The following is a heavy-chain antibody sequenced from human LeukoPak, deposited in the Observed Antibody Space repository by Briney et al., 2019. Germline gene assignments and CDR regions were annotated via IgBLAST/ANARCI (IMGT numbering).Heavy chain of an antibody. Sequence: PGGSLKLPCVVSGFTFDSYSMNWVRQAPGKGLEWISYISNSGSPIYYADSVKGRFTISRDKDKSSLYLQMNSLAADDTAVYYCARGLALGLTVTPKAFGYWGQGTLVTVSS. CDR1: GFTFDSYS. D-gene: IGHD4-11*01. CDR3: ARGLALGLTVTPKAFGY. J-gene: IGHJ4*02. CDR2: ISNSGSPI. V-gene: IGHV3-48*01.